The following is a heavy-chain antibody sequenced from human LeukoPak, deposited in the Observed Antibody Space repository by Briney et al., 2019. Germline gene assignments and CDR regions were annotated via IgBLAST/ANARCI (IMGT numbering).Heavy chain of an antibody. CDR2: ISDSGNT. CDR1: GFTLSSYA. J-gene: IGHJ3*02. CDR3: AKHGDYVPEIGDAFDI. Sequence: GGSLRLSCAASGFTLSSYAMSWVRQAPGKGLEWVSAISDSGNTYHADSVKGRFTISSDSSKNTLFLQMNRLRPEDTAVYYCAKHGDYVPEIGDAFDIWGQGTMVTVSS. V-gene: IGHV3-23*01. D-gene: IGHD4-17*01.